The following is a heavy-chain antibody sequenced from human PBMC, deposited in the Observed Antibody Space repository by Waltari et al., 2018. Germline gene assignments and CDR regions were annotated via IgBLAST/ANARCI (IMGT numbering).Heavy chain of an antibody. CDR3: ARRGSSGWFMDY. V-gene: IGHV4-39*01. D-gene: IGHD6-19*01. CDR1: GGSIRTSSYY. J-gene: IGHJ4*02. Sequence: QLQLEESGPGLVKPSETLSLTCTVSGGSIRTSSYYWGWVRQPPGKRLEGIGNSHYTGSAHYNPSLRSRVTISVDTSRNQFFLELSSVTATDTAVYYCARRGSSGWFMDYWGQGTLVIVSS. CDR2: SHYTGSA.